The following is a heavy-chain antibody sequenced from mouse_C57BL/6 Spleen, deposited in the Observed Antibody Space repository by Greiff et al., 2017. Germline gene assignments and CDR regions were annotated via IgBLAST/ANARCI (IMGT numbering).Heavy chain of an antibody. Sequence: EVQLQQSGPELVKPGASVKIPCKASGYTFTDYNMDWVKQSPGKSLEWIGDINPNNGGTIYNQKFKGKATLTVDKSSSTAYMELRSLTSEDTAVYYCARSGYCSNYNAFAYWGQGTLVTVSA. CDR1: GYTFTDYN. D-gene: IGHD2-5*01. CDR3: ARSGYCSNYNAFAY. J-gene: IGHJ3*01. V-gene: IGHV1-18*01. CDR2: INPNNGGT.